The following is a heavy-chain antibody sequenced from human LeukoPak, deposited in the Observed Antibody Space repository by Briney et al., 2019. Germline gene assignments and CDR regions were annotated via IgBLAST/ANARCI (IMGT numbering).Heavy chain of an antibody. V-gene: IGHV3-30*03. CDR1: GFTLSSYG. CDR2: ISYDGSNK. Sequence: GGSLRLSCAASGFTLSSYGMHWVRQAPGKGLEWVAVISYDGSNKYYADSVKGRFTISRDNAKNSLYLQMNSLRAEDTAIYNCARIGYSSSSLDFWGRGTLVTVSS. D-gene: IGHD6-6*01. J-gene: IGHJ4*02. CDR3: ARIGYSSSSLDF.